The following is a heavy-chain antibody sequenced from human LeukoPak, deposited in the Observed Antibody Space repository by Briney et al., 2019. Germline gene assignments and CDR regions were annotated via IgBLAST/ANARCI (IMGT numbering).Heavy chain of an antibody. D-gene: IGHD3-22*01. CDR1: GGSISSGDYY. CDR2: IYYSGST. V-gene: IGHV4-61*08. CDR3: ARDSMIPYGLYS. J-gene: IGHJ5*02. Sequence: SETLSLTCTVSGGSISSGDYYWSWIRQPPGKGLEWIGYIYYSGSTNYNPSLKSRVTISVDTSKNQFSLKLSSVTAADTAVYYCARDSMIPYGLYSWGQGTLVTVSS.